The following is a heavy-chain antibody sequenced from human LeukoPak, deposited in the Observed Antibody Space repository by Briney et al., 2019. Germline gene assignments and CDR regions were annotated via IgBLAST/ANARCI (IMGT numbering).Heavy chain of an antibody. D-gene: IGHD2-21*02. CDR2: IKQDGSEK. Sequence: GGSLRLSCAASGFTFSSYWMNWVRQAPGKGLEWVANIKQDGSEKYYVDSVKGRFTISRDNARNSLFLQMSNLRAEDTAVYYCTRGDGYWGQGTLVTVSS. V-gene: IGHV3-7*01. J-gene: IGHJ4*02. CDR1: GFTFSSYW. CDR3: TRGDGY.